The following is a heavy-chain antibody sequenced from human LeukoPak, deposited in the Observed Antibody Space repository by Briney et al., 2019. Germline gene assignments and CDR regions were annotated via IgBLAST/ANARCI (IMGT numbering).Heavy chain of an antibody. CDR1: GFTFSSYS. CDR2: ISSSSSYI. CDR3: ARDFAGCTSCYPNWFDP. D-gene: IGHD2-2*01. V-gene: IGHV3-21*01. Sequence: GGSLRLSCAASGFTFSSYSMNWVRQAPGKGLEWVSSISSSSSYIYYADSVKGRFTISRDNAKNSLYLQMNSLRAEDTAVYYCARDFAGCTSCYPNWFDPWGQGTLVTVSS. J-gene: IGHJ5*02.